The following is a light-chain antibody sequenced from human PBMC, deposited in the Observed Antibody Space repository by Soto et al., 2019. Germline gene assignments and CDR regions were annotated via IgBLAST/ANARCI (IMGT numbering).Light chain of an antibody. Sequence: QSVLTQPASVSGSPGQSITISCTGTSSDVGGFNYVSWYQQHPGKAPKLMIYDVTNRPSGVSYRFSGSKPGNTASLTISGLQAEDEADYYCNSYPSSSTYVFGTGTKSPS. J-gene: IGLJ1*01. V-gene: IGLV2-14*03. CDR1: SSDVGGFNY. CDR3: NSYPSSSTYV. CDR2: DVT.